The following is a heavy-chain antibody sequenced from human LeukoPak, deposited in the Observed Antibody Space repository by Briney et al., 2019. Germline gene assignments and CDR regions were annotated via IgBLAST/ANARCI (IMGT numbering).Heavy chain of an antibody. D-gene: IGHD4-17*01. CDR2: INPSGGST. CDR3: ARDPGPTVTPGGTQGHGMDV. CDR1: GYTFTSYY. V-gene: IGHV1-46*01. J-gene: IGHJ6*02. Sequence: ASVKVSCKASGYTFTSYYMHWVRQAPGQGLEWMGIINPSGGSTSYAQKFQGRVTMTRDTSTSTVCMEPSSLRSEDTAVYYCARDPGPTVTPGGTQGHGMDVWGQGTTVTVSS.